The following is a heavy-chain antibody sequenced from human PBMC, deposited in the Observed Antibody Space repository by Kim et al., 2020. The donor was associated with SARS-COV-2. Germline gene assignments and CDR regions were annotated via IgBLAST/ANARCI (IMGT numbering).Heavy chain of an antibody. J-gene: IGHJ4*02. CDR3: ARSPDIVATISIDY. Sequence: TQKFRGRVTSTRETSASTDYMELSSLRSEDTAVYYCARSPDIVATISIDYWGQGTLVTVSS. V-gene: IGHV1-3*01. D-gene: IGHD5-12*01.